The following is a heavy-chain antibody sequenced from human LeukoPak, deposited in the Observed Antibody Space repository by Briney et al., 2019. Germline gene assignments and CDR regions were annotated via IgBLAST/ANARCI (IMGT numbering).Heavy chain of an antibody. CDR3: ARGPDSSGWGYYYYYYMDV. CDR1: GGSISSGSYY. CDR2: IYTSGST. V-gene: IGHV4-61*02. D-gene: IGHD6-19*01. Sequence: PSETLSLTCTVSGGSISSGSYYWSWIRQPAGKGLEWIGRIYTSGSTNYNPSLKSRVTISVDTSKNQFSLKLSSVTAADTAVYYCARGPDSSGWGYYYYYYMDVWGKGTTVTISS. J-gene: IGHJ6*03.